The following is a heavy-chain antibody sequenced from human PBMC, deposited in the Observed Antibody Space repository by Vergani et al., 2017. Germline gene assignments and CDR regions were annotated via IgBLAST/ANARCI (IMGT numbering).Heavy chain of an antibody. CDR1: GFTFSSYA. CDR3: ARGPIAVAGTYYYYYMDV. Sequence: QVQLVESGGGVVQPGRSLRLSCGASGFTFSSYAMHWVRQAPGKGLEWVAVISYDGSNKYYADSVKGRFTISRDNSKNTLYLQMNSLRAEDTAVYYCARGPIAVAGTYYYYYMDVWGKGTTVTVSS. D-gene: IGHD6-19*01. CDR2: ISYDGSNK. J-gene: IGHJ6*03. V-gene: IGHV3-30-3*01.